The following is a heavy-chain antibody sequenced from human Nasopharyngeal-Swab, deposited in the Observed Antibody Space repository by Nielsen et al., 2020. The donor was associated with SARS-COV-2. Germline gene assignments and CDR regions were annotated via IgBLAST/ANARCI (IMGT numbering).Heavy chain of an antibody. Sequence: VRQAPGKGLEWVSTITAGGVTTYYADSVKGRFTISRDNSKNTLYLEMNSLRAEDTAVYYCAKVAGSCSSSSCPGDYWGQGTLVTVSS. D-gene: IGHD2-2*03. J-gene: IGHJ4*02. CDR3: AKVAGSCSSSSCPGDY. V-gene: IGHV3-23*01. CDR2: ITAGGVTT.